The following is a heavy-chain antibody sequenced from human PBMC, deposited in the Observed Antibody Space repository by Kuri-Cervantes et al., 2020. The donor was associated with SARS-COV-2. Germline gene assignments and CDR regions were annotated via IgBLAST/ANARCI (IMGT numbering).Heavy chain of an antibody. CDR2: IYYSGST. CDR3: ARGIGSGWSYYLDY. CDR1: GGSISTYY. V-gene: IGHV4-59*12. Sequence: SETLSLTCTVSGGSISTYYWSWIRQPPGKGLEWIAYIYYSGSTNYNPSLKSRVTISVDTSKNQFSLKLSSVTAADTAVYYCARGIGSGWSYYLDYWGQGTLVTVSS. D-gene: IGHD6-19*01. J-gene: IGHJ4*02.